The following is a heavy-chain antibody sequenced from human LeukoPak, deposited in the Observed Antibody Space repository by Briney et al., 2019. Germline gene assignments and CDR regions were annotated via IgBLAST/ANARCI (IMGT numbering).Heavy chain of an antibody. CDR3: ASKRELPLGELSLFVLDY. D-gene: IGHD3-16*02. CDR2: IYHSGST. J-gene: IGHJ4*02. Sequence: PSETLSLTCTVSGYSISSGYYWGWIRQPPGKGLEWIGSIYHSGSTYYNPSLKSRVTISVDTSKNQFSLKLSSVTAADTAVYYCASKRELPLGELSLFVLDYWGQGTLVTVTS. CDR1: GYSISSGYY. V-gene: IGHV4-38-2*02.